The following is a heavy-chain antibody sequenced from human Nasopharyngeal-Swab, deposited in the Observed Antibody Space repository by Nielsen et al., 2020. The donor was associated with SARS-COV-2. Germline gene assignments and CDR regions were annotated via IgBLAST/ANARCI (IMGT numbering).Heavy chain of an antibody. J-gene: IGHJ6*02. Sequence: GGSRRLSCAALGFTFSSYGMHWVRQAPGRGLKWVAVIWYDGSNKYYADSVKGRFTISRGNSKNTLYLQMNSLRAEDTAVYYCARDPPATWYGMDVWGQGTTVTVSS. CDR3: ARDPPATWYGMDV. CDR2: IWYDGSNK. V-gene: IGHV3-33*01. CDR1: GFTFSSYG.